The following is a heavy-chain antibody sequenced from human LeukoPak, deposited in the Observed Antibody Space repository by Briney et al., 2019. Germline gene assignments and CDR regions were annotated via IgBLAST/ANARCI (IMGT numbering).Heavy chain of an antibody. CDR2: IYYSGST. D-gene: IGHD3-22*01. CDR3: ARLPLDKSGYYSFDY. V-gene: IGHV4-39*02. J-gene: IGHJ4*02. CDR1: GGSISSSSYY. Sequence: SETLSLTCTVSGGSISSSSYYWGWIRQPPGKGLEWIGSIYYSGSTYYNPSLKSRVTMSVDTSKNHLSLKLSSVTAADTAVYYCARLPLDKSGYYSFDYWGQGTLVTVSS.